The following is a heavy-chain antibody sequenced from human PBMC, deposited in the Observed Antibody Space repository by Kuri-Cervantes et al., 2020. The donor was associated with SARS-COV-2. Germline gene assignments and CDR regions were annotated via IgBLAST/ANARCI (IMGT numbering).Heavy chain of an antibody. D-gene: IGHD3-22*01. J-gene: IGHJ4*02. CDR3: ASIVTGDSSGYY. CDR1: GFTVSSNY. V-gene: IGHV3-53*01. CDR2: IYSGGST. Sequence: GGSLRLSCAASGFTVSSNYMNWVRQAPGKGLEWVSVIYSGGSTYYAESVKGRFTISRDNSENTLYLQMNSLRAEDTAVYYCASIVTGDSSGYYWGQGTLVTVSS.